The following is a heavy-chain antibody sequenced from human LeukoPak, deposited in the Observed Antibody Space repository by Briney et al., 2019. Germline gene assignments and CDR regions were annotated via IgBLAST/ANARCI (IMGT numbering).Heavy chain of an antibody. CDR3: ARFRFCTSDASCFYDFDY. D-gene: IGHD2-2*01. Sequence: TSETLSLTCTVPGGSISGYCWSWIRQPPERGLEWIGYIHNSGRTNYNPSLKSRVTVSVDTSRNQFSLKLSSMTAADTAVYYCARFRFCTSDASCFYDFDYWGQGTLVTVSS. CDR1: GGSISGYC. J-gene: IGHJ4*02. V-gene: IGHV4-59*01. CDR2: IHNSGRT.